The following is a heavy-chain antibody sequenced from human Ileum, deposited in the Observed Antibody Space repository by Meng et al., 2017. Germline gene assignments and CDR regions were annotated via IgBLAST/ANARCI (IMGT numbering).Heavy chain of an antibody. CDR1: GGTFSSFA. V-gene: IGHV1-69*06. J-gene: IGHJ4*02. CDR2: IIPIFGSA. Sequence: QVQLGQSGAGVRKPGSSVKVSCKASGGTFSSFAISWVRQAPGQGLEWMGGIIPIFGSADYAQKFQGRVTITADKSTSTAYMELSSLRSEDTAVYYCARVAAAGRNWGQGTLVTVSS. D-gene: IGHD6-13*01. CDR3: ARVAAAGRN.